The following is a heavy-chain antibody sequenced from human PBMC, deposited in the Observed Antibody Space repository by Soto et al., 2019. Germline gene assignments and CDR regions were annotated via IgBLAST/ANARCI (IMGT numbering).Heavy chain of an antibody. CDR2: ISSSSSYI. V-gene: IGHV3-21*01. CDR3: ARAAVVVPAARMDFDY. D-gene: IGHD2-2*01. J-gene: IGHJ4*02. Sequence: GGALSLHCAASDFNFSRYSMNWVRPAPRKGLEWVSSISSSSSYIYYEDSVKGRFSISRDNAKYSLYLQMNSLRAEDTAVYYCARAAVVVPAARMDFDYWGQGTLVTVSS. CDR1: DFNFSRYS.